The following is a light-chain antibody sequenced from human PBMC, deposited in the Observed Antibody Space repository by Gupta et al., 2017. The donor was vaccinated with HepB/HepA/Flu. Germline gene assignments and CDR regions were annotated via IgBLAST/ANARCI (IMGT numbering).Light chain of an antibody. CDR1: QSVSSN. Sequence: EIVMTHSPATLSVSPGERATLSCRASQSVSSNLAWYQQKPGQAPRLLIYGASTRATGIPARFSGSGSGTEFTLTISSLQSEDFAVYYCQQYNNWPRLFGGGTKVEIK. CDR2: GAS. J-gene: IGKJ4*01. CDR3: QQYNNWPRL. V-gene: IGKV3-15*01.